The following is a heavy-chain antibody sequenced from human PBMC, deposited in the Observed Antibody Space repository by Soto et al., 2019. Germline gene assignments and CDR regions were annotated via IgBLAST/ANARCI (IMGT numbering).Heavy chain of an antibody. Sequence: QVQLVQSGAEVKKPGSSVKVSCKASGGTFSSYAISWVRQAPGQGLEWMGGIIPIFGTANYAQKFQGRVTITADESTSTAYMELISLRSVDPAVYFCARDRGVGYRTNGVCYTGIWFDPCGHGTLVTVSS. CDR3: ARDRGVGYRTNGVCYTGIWFDP. CDR1: GGTFSSYA. V-gene: IGHV1-69*01. CDR2: IIPIFGTA. D-gene: IGHD2-8*01. J-gene: IGHJ5*02.